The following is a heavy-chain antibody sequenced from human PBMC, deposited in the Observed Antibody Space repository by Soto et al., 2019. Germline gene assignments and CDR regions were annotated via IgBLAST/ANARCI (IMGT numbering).Heavy chain of an antibody. CDR1: GSTFSSYW. J-gene: IGHJ4*02. V-gene: IGHV3-7*01. D-gene: IGHD3-22*01. CDR2: IKQDGSEK. Sequence: GGSLRLSCAASGSTFSSYWMSWVRQAPGKGLEWVANIKQDGSEKYYVDSVKGRFTISRDNAKNSLYLQMNSLRAEDTAVYYCAREGLDYYDSSGYYDFDYWGQGTLVTVSS. CDR3: AREGLDYYDSSGYYDFDY.